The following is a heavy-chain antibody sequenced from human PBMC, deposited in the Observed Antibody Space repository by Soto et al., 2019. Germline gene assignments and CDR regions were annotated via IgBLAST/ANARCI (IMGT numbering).Heavy chain of an antibody. D-gene: IGHD3-22*01. CDR1: GFTRSTWR. CDR2: ISSSSSYI. J-gene: IGHJ6*02. CDR3: ARYDSSGYYWPYYYYGMDV. Sequence: LSLECGVCGFTRSTWRMNREQKTPGKGLEWVSSISSSSSYIYYADSVKGRFTISRDNAKNSLYLQMNSLRAEDTAVYYCARYDSSGYYWPYYYYGMDVWGQGTTVTVSS. V-gene: IGHV3-21*01.